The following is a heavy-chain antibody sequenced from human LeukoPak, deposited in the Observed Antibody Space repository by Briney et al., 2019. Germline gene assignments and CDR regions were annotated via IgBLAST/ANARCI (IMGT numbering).Heavy chain of an antibody. CDR1: GGSISSYY. CDR3: ARSIVVVPAAGRGVDYYYYMDV. CDR2: IYYSGST. J-gene: IGHJ6*03. D-gene: IGHD2-2*01. V-gene: IGHV4-59*12. Sequence: PSETLSLTCTVSGGSISSYYWSWIRQPPGKGLEWIGYIYYSGSTNYNPSLKSRVTMSVDTSKNQFSLKLSSVTAADTAVYYCARSIVVVPAAGRGVDYYYYMDVWGKGTTVTVSS.